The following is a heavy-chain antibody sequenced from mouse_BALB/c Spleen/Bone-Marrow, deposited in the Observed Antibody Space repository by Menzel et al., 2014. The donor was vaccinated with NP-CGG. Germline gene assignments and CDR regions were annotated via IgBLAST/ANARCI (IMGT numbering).Heavy chain of an antibody. V-gene: IGHV5-4*02. Sequence: EVKLVESGGGLVKPGGSLKLSCAASGFTFSDYYMYWVRQTPEKGLEWVATISDGGSYTYYPDSVKGRFTISKDNAKNSRYLQMTSLKSEDTAMYYCARDSYYYGSSYWYFDVWGAGTTVTVSS. D-gene: IGHD1-1*01. CDR3: ARDSYYYGSSYWYFDV. CDR1: GFTFSDYY. J-gene: IGHJ1*01. CDR2: ISDGGSYT.